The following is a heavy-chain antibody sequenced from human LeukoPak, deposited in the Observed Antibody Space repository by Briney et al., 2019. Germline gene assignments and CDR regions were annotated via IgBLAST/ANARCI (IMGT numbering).Heavy chain of an antibody. CDR3: ARGQWRELNNWFDP. Sequence: SETLSLTCTVSGVSISSYYWSWIRQPPGEGLEWIGYIYYSGSTNYNPSLKSRVTISVDTSKNQFSLKLSSVTAADTAVYYCARGQWRELNNWFDPWGQGTLVTVSS. CDR2: IYYSGST. V-gene: IGHV4-59*01. D-gene: IGHD3-10*01. J-gene: IGHJ5*02. CDR1: GVSISSYY.